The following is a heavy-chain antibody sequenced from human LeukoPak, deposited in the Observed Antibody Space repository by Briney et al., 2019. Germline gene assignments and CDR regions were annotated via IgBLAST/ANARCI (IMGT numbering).Heavy chain of an antibody. CDR1: GGSFSGYY. Sequence: SSETLSLTCAVYGGSFSGYYWSWIRQPPGKGLEWIGEINHSGSTNYNPSLKSRVTISVDTSKNQFSLKLSSVTAADTAVYYCARDCSGGSCHPFDYWGQGTLVTVSS. CDR2: INHSGST. V-gene: IGHV4-34*01. D-gene: IGHD2-15*01. CDR3: ARDCSGGSCHPFDY. J-gene: IGHJ4*02.